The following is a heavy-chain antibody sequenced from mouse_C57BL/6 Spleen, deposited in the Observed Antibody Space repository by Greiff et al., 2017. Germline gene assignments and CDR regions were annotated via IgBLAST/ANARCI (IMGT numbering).Heavy chain of an antibody. CDR3: CYSNYAWFAY. CDR2: INPSTGGT. Sequence: VQLQQSGPELVKPGASVKISCKASGYSFTGYYMNWVKQSPEKSLEWIGEINPSTGGTTYNQKFKAKATLTVDKSSSTAYMQLKSLTSEDSAVYYCCYSNYAWFAYWGQGTLLTVSA. V-gene: IGHV1-42*01. J-gene: IGHJ3*01. D-gene: IGHD2-5*01. CDR1: GYSFTGYY.